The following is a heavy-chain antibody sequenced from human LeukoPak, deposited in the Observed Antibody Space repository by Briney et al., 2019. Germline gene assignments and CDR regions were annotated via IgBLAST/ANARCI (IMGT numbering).Heavy chain of an antibody. CDR2: INPNSGGT. J-gene: IGHJ4*02. V-gene: IGHV1-2*02. CDR1: GYTFTGYY. CDR3: ARETRIFGVVILFDY. D-gene: IGHD3-3*01. Sequence: ASVKVSCKASGYTFTGYYMHWVRQAPGQGLEWMGWINPNSGGTNYAQKFQGRVTMTRDTSISTAYMELSRLRSDDTAVYYCARETRIFGVVILFDYWGQGTLVTVSS.